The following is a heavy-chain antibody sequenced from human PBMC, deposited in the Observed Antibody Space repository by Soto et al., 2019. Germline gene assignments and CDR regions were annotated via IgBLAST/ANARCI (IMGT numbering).Heavy chain of an antibody. CDR1: GFTFSSYG. V-gene: IGHV3-30*18. Sequence: GGSLRLSCAASGFTFSSYGMHWVRQAPGKGLEWVAVISYDGSNKYYADSVKGRFTISRDNSKNTLYLQMNSLRAEDTAVYYCAKELEDTAMVTVPIDYWGQGTLVTVSS. J-gene: IGHJ4*02. CDR3: AKELEDTAMVTVPIDY. CDR2: ISYDGSNK. D-gene: IGHD5-18*01.